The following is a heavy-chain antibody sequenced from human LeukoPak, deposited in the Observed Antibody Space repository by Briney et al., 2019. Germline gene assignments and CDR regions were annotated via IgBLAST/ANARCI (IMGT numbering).Heavy chain of an antibody. Sequence: SETLSLTCAVYGGSFGDFNWTWIRQPPGKGLEWIGEIGHNGSTNYNPSLKGRVTILVDTSKNQFSLKVTSVTAADTADCARPSGGTPLKRFDYWGQGTLVTVSS. V-gene: IGHV4-34*01. D-gene: IGHD1-1*01. CDR1: GGSFGDFN. CDR2: IGHNGST. CDR3: ARPSGGTPLKRFDY. J-gene: IGHJ4*02.